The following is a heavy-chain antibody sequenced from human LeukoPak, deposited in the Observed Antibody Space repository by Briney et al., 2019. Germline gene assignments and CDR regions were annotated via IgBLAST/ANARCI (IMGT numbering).Heavy chain of an antibody. Sequence: PGGFLRLSCAASGFTFSSYAMSWVRQAPGKGLEWVSAISGSGGSTYYADSVKGRFTISRDNSKNTLYLQMNSLRAEDTAVYYCAKGERRVDTATLFDYWGQGTLVTVSS. CDR1: GFTFSSYA. V-gene: IGHV3-23*01. J-gene: IGHJ4*02. D-gene: IGHD5-18*01. CDR3: AKGERRVDTATLFDY. CDR2: ISGSGGST.